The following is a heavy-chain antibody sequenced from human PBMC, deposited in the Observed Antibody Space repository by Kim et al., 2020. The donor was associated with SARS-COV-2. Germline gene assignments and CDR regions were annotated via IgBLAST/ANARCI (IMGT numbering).Heavy chain of an antibody. D-gene: IGHD6-19*01. V-gene: IGHV4-39*01. CDR1: GGSISSSSYY. Sequence: SETLSLTCTVSGGSISSSSYYWGWIRQPPGKGLEWIGSIYYSGSTYYNPSLKSRVTISVDTSKNQFPLKLSSVTAADTAVYYCARQPTRMEQWLVFDYYYMDVWGKVTTVTVCS. J-gene: IGHJ6*03. CDR2: IYYSGST. CDR3: ARQPTRMEQWLVFDYYYMDV.